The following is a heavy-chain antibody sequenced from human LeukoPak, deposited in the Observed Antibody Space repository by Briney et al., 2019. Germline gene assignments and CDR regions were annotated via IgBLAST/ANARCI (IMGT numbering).Heavy chain of an antibody. V-gene: IGHV3-7*01. J-gene: IGHJ3*02. D-gene: IGHD5-18*01. CDR2: IKQDGSEK. Sequence: PGGSLRLSCAASGFTFSSYWMSWVRQAPGKGLEWVANIKQDGSEKYYVDSVKGRFTISRDNAKNSLYLQMNSLRAEDTAVYYCASHTPWIQLWLTDAFDIWGQGTMVTVSS. CDR1: GFTFSSYW. CDR3: ASHTPWIQLWLTDAFDI.